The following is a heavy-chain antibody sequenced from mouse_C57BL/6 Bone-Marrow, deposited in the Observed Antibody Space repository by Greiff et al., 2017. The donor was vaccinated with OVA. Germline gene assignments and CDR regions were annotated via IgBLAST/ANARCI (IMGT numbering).Heavy chain of an antibody. Sequence: VQLQQSGPGLVAPSQRLSITCTVSGFSLTSYAISWVRQPPGQGLEWLGVIWTGGGTNYNSALKSRLSISKDNSKSQVFLKMNSLQTDDTARDYCARLISRGFAYWGQGTLVTVSA. CDR2: IWTGGGT. CDR1: GFSLTSYA. V-gene: IGHV2-9-1*01. CDR3: ARLISRGFAY. J-gene: IGHJ3*01.